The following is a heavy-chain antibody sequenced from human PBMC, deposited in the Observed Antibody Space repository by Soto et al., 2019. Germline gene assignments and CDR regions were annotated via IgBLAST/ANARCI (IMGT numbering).Heavy chain of an antibody. J-gene: IGHJ5*02. V-gene: IGHV4-34*01. Sequence: PSDTLSLTCAVYGGSFSGYYWSWIRQPPGKGLEWIGEINHSGSTNYNPSLKSRVTISVDTSKNQFSLKLSSVTAADTAVYYCARLERVVAAKSDWFDPWGQGTLVTVSS. CDR1: GGSFSGYY. CDR3: ARLERVVAAKSDWFDP. D-gene: IGHD2-15*01. CDR2: INHSGST.